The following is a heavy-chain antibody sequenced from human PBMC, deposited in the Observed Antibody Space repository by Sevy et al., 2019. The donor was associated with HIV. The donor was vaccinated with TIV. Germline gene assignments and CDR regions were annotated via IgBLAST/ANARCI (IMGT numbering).Heavy chain of an antibody. CDR1: GFTFSSYA. Sequence: GGSLRLSCAASGFTFSSYAMHWVRQAPGKGLEWVAVISYDGSNKYYADSVKGRFTISRGKSKNTLYLQMNSLRAEDTAVYYCARDYCTNGVCYHYYYYYGMDVWGQGTTVTVSS. J-gene: IGHJ6*02. V-gene: IGHV3-30*04. CDR2: ISYDGSNK. CDR3: ARDYCTNGVCYHYYYYYGMDV. D-gene: IGHD2-8*01.